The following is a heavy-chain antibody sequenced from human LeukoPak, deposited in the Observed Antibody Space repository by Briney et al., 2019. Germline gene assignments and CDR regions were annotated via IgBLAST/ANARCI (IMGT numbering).Heavy chain of an antibody. CDR1: GFRFSDCW. CDR2: IKEDGREK. V-gene: IGHV3-7*01. J-gene: IGHJ4*02. CDR3: ARGWGEKGYCRGGTCNNPQFDY. Sequence: GGSLRLSCEASGFRFSDCWMTWVRQAPGKGLEWVANIKEDGREKYYVDSVKGRFTPSKDNAKNSVYLQMNSLGAEDTAVYYCARGWGEKGYCRGGTCNNPQFDYWGQGILVTVSS. D-gene: IGHD2-15*01.